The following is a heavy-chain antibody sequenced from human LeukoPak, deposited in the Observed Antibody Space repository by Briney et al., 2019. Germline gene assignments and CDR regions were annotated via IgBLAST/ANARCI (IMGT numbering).Heavy chain of an antibody. CDR1: GGSISSYY. V-gene: IGHV4-59*01. CDR3: ARTTYYDFWSGWGAFDI. D-gene: IGHD3-3*01. J-gene: IGHJ3*02. CDR2: IYYSGST. Sequence: SETLSLTCTVSGGSISSYYWSWIRQPPGKGLEWIGYIYYSGSTNYNPTLKSRVTISVDTSKNQFSLKLSSVTAADTAVYYCARTTYYDFWSGWGAFDIWGQGTMVTVSS.